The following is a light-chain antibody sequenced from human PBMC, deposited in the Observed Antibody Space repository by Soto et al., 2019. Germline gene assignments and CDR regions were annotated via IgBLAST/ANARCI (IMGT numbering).Light chain of an antibody. CDR2: EVS. V-gene: IGLV2-8*01. CDR3: TSYAGSDKFL. CDR1: SSDVGGYNY. J-gene: IGLJ2*01. Sequence: QSALTQPPSASGSPGQSVTISCTGTSSDVGGYNYVSWYQQHPGKAPKLMIYEVSKRPSGVPDRFSGSKSGNTASLTVSGLQAEDEADFYCTSYAGSDKFLFGGGTKLT.